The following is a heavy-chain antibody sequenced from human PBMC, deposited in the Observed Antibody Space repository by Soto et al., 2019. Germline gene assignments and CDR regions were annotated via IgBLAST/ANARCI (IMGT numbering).Heavy chain of an antibody. J-gene: IGHJ6*02. V-gene: IGHV1-3*01. CDR1: GYTFTSYA. Sequence: GASVKVSCKASGYTFTSYAMHWVRQAPGQRLEWMGWINAGNGNTKYSQKFQGRVTITRDTSASTAYMELSSLRSEDTAVYYCARDKDREQVGGNYYYTLDVWGQGTTVTVSS. D-gene: IGHD2-2*01. CDR3: ARDKDREQVGGNYYYTLDV. CDR2: INAGNGNT.